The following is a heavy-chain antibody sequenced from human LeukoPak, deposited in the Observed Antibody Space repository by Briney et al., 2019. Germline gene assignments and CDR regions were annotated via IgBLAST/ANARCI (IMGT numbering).Heavy chain of an antibody. D-gene: IGHD6-19*01. Sequence: GGSLRLSCAASGFTFSSYEMNWVRQAPGKGREWVAFIRRDGSDRLHADSVKGRFTISRDNSRNTLYLQMNSLTVEDTAVYYCAKDNWLPSSPAVAGLGDWNQGTLVAVSS. V-gene: IGHV3-30*02. J-gene: IGHJ4*02. CDR3: AKDNWLPSSPAVAGLGD. CDR1: GFTFSSYE. CDR2: IRRDGSDR.